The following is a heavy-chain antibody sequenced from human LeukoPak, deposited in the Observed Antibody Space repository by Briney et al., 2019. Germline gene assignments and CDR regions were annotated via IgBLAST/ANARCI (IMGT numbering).Heavy chain of an antibody. J-gene: IGHJ4*02. CDR1: GDSISSSSYY. CDR2: IHYGGNT. V-gene: IGHV4-39*01. D-gene: IGHD6-19*01. Sequence: SETLSLTCTVSGDSISSSSYYWGWIRQPPGKGLEWIGTIHYGGNTYYNPSLRSRVTISVDTSKNQFSLNLSSVTAADTAVYYCARPLGSSGWYYFDYWGQGTLVTVSS. CDR3: ARPLGSSGWYYFDY.